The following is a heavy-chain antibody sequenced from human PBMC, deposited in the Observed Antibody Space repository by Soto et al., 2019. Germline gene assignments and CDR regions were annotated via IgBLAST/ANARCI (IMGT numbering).Heavy chain of an antibody. CDR1: GYTFTSYA. CDR3: ARDPRPGYCSGGSCYPEYYYYGMDV. V-gene: IGHV1-3*01. D-gene: IGHD2-15*01. CDR2: INAGNGNT. Sequence: GASVKVSCKASGYTFTSYAMHWVRQAPGQRLEWMGWINAGNGNTKYSQKFQGRVTITRDTSASTAYMELSSLRSEDTAVYYCARDPRPGYCSGGSCYPEYYYYGMDVWGQGTTVTVSS. J-gene: IGHJ6*02.